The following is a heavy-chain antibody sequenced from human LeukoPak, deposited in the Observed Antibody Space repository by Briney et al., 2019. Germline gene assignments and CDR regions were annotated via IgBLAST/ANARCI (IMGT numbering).Heavy chain of an antibody. D-gene: IGHD3-22*01. Sequence: GGSLRLSCAASGFTFSSYWMSWVRQAPGKGLEWVANIKQDGSEKYYVDSVKGRFTISRDNAKNSLYLQMNSLRAADTAVYYCARVDDSSGYYGQSFDYWGQGTLVTISS. J-gene: IGHJ4*02. CDR2: IKQDGSEK. CDR3: ARVDDSSGYYGQSFDY. CDR1: GFTFSSYW. V-gene: IGHV3-7*01.